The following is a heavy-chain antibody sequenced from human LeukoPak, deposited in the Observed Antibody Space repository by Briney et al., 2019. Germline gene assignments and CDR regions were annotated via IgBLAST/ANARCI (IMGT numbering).Heavy chain of an antibody. CDR1: GFTLSSHA. D-gene: IGHD6-13*01. J-gene: IGHJ4*02. CDR2: IYSDGST. Sequence: GGSLRLSCAASGFTLSSHAMSWVRQAPGKGLEWVSLIYSDGSTFYADSVKGRFTISRDNSKNTLYLQMNSLRAEDTAVYYCATSGGSNWFFDYWGQGTLVTVSS. CDR3: ATSGGSNWFFDY. V-gene: IGHV3-53*01.